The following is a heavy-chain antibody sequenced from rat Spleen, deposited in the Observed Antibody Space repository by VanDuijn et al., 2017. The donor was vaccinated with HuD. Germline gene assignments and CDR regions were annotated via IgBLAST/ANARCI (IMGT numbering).Heavy chain of an antibody. Sequence: EVQLVESDGGLVQPGRSLKLSCAASGFTFSDYYMAWVRQAPTKGLEWVATISYDGSSTYYRDSVKGRFTISRDNAKSTQYLQMDRWRSEDTATYYCSRHSGDFDYWGQGVLVKVSS. V-gene: IGHV5-29*01. J-gene: IGHJ2*01. CDR1: GFTFSDYY. CDR3: SRHSGDFDY. D-gene: IGHD1-1*01. CDR2: ISYDGSST.